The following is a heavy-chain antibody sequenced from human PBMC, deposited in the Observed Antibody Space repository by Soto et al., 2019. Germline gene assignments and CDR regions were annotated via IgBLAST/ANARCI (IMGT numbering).Heavy chain of an antibody. CDR3: AAQYSNSSVEF. D-gene: IGHD6-6*01. CDR1: GFTFSDYY. V-gene: IGHV3-11*01. J-gene: IGHJ4*02. Sequence: GGSLRLSCAASGFTFSDYYMNWIRQAPGKGLEWVSYISSGAITIYYADSVKGRFTISRDNAKNSLYLQMNSLRADDTAVYYCAAQYSNSSVEFWGQGTLVTVSS. CDR2: ISSGAITI.